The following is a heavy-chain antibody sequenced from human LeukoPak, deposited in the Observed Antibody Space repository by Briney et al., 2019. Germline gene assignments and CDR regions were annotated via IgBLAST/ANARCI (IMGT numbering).Heavy chain of an antibody. CDR2: ISGSGGTT. D-gene: IGHD1-14*01. J-gene: IGHJ6*02. Sequence: PGGSLRLSCAASGFTFSDYYMSWIRQAPGKGLEWVSVISGSGGTTYYADSVKGRFTISRDSSKNTLYLQMNSLRAEDTAVYYCAKVSGGGLYYDGMDVWGQGTTVTVSS. CDR1: GFTFSDYY. V-gene: IGHV3-23*01. CDR3: AKVSGGGLYYDGMDV.